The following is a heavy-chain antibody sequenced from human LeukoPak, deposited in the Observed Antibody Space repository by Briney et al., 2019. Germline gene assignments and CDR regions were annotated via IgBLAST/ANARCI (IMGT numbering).Heavy chain of an antibody. CDR3: ARQGSNTWYSHVY. Sequence: GESLKISCQGSGYSFTRYWIGWVRQMPGKGLEWMGILYPGDSHTRYSPSFQGQVTISADRSITTAYLQWSSLEASDTAMYYCARQGSNTWYSHVYWGQGTLVTVSS. D-gene: IGHD6-13*01. J-gene: IGHJ4*02. V-gene: IGHV5-51*01. CDR1: GYSFTRYW. CDR2: LYPGDSHT.